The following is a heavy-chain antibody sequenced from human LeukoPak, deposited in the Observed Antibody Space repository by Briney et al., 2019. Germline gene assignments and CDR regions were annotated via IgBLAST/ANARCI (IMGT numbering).Heavy chain of an antibody. V-gene: IGHV3-20*04. CDR1: GFTFEDYG. CDR2: PNWNGGST. CDR3: ARDCCGSSHFYYYYMDV. J-gene: IGHJ6*03. D-gene: IGHD6-13*01. Sequence: GGSLRLSCAAFGFTFEDYGMSWVRQAPGKGLEGGSGPNWNGGSTDYADSVKGRFTISRDNAKNSLYLQMNSLRAEDTALYYCARDCCGSSHFYYYYMDVWGKGTTVTVSS.